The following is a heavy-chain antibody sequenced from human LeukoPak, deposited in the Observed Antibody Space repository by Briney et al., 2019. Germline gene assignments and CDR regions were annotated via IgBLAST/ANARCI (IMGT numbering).Heavy chain of an antibody. Sequence: SGGSLRPSCAASGFTFSSYAMSWVRQAPGKGLEWVSAISGSGGSTYYADSVKGRFTISRDNSKNTLYLQMNSLRAEDTAVYYCAKRGGRLAAAGYPPFDYWGQGTLVTVSS. CDR3: AKRGGRLAAAGYPPFDY. D-gene: IGHD6-13*01. CDR1: GFTFSSYA. J-gene: IGHJ4*02. CDR2: ISGSGGST. V-gene: IGHV3-23*01.